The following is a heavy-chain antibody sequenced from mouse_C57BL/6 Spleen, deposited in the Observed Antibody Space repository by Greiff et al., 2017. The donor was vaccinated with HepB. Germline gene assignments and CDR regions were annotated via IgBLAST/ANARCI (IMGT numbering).Heavy chain of an antibody. CDR3: ARDLDGYWYFDV. CDR2: IYPGGGYT. J-gene: IGHJ1*03. Sequence: QVQLKESGAELVRPGTSVKMSCKASGYTFTNYWIGWAKQRPGHGLEWIGDIYPGGGYTNYNEKFKGKATLTADKSSSTAYMQFSSLTSEDSAIYYCARDLDGYWYFDVWGTGTTVTVSS. V-gene: IGHV1-63*01. D-gene: IGHD2-3*01. CDR1: GYTFTNYW.